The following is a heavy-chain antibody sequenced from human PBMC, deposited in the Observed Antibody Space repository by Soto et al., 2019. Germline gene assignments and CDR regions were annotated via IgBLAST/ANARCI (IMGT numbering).Heavy chain of an antibody. CDR3: AKDRAYCGGDCYPNFDY. Sequence: GGSLRLSCAASGFTFSSYAMSWVRQAPGKGLEWVSAISGSGGSTYYADSVKGRFTISRDNSKNTLYLQMNSLRAEDTAVYYCAKDRAYCGGDCYPNFDYWGQGTLVTVSS. CDR2: ISGSGGST. D-gene: IGHD2-21*02. J-gene: IGHJ4*02. V-gene: IGHV3-23*01. CDR1: GFTFSSYA.